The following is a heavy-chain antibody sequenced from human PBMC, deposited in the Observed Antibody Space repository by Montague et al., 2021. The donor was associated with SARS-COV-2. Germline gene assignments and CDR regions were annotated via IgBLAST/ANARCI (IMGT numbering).Heavy chain of an antibody. CDR1: GASVASGNFY. Sequence: SGTLSLTCTVSGASVASGNFYWSWIRQPPGKGLEWIGYMYYTGHTNYNPSLESRVTMPVDPSKNQSSLTLTSVTAADTAVYYCARSRANVPSRPGFDYWGQGALVTVSS. D-gene: IGHD6-6*01. CDR3: ARSRANVPSRPGFDY. J-gene: IGHJ4*02. V-gene: IGHV4-61*01. CDR2: MYYTGHT.